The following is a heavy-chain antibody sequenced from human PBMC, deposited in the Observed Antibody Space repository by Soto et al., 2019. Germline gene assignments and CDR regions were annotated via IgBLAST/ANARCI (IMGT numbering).Heavy chain of an antibody. CDR2: INPSDGNR. CDR1: GDRFKFYC. J-gene: IGHJ4*02. CDR3: ARDRLRGYDSSGFYS. Sequence: VKVSSKACGDRFKFYCRKWLCQATGQGLEWMGWINPSDGNRNFAQKFEDRVTMTTATSTNTVFLELRSLKSDDTAIYYCARDRLRGYDSSGFYSWGQGTMVTVSS. D-gene: IGHD3-22*01. V-gene: IGHV1-18*01.